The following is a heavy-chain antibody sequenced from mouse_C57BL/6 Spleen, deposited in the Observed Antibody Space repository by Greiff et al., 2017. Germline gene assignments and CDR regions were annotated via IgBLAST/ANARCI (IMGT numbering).Heavy chain of an antibody. CDR1: GYTFTSYW. Sequence: VQLQQPGAELVKPGASVKLSCKASGYTFTSYWMHWVKQRPGQGLEWIGMIHPNSGSTNYNEKFKSKATLTVDKSSSTAYMQLSSLTSEDSAVYYCARKDGYDGYYFDCWGQVTTLTVSS. D-gene: IGHD2-2*01. CDR2: IHPNSGST. CDR3: ARKDGYDGYYFDC. V-gene: IGHV1-64*01. J-gene: IGHJ2*01.